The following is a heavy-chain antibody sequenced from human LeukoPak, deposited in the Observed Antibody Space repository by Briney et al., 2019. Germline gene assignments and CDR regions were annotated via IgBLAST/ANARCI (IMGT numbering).Heavy chain of an antibody. CDR3: AKYRTPPPYGLDV. CDR1: GLTFSTYV. J-gene: IGHJ6*02. V-gene: IGHV3-23*01. CDR2: ISGSSGTT. D-gene: IGHD1-26*01. Sequence: PGGSLRFSCAASGLTFSTYVMNWVGQGPGKGLKWVSGISGSSGTTWYADSVKGRFTSSRDNSKDTLYLQMNRLRTEDTATYYCAKYRTPPPYGLDVWGQGTTVTVSS.